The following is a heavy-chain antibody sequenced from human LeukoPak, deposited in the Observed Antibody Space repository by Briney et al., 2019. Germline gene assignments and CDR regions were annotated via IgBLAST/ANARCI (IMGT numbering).Heavy chain of an antibody. Sequence: ASETLSLNCSVSGGSLSSHYWSWIRQPPGKGLEWIGYIYYTGSTDYNPSLKSRVTISVDTSKNQVSLKMNSVTAADTAVYYCAGHRASYFDLWGEGTLVTVSS. CDR3: AGHRASYFDL. CDR2: IYYTGST. CDR1: GGSLSSHY. V-gene: IGHV4-59*11. J-gene: IGHJ4*02.